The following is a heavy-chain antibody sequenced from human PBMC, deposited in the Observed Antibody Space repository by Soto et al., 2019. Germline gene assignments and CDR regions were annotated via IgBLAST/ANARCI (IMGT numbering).Heavy chain of an antibody. CDR1: GFTFSSYG. CDR3: ALDRPNYFGSGGGYYKSGGDH. Sequence: GGSLRLSCAASGFTFSSYGMHWVRQAPGKGLEWVAVISYDGNNKYYADSVKGRFTISRDNSKNTLFLQMNSLRVEDTAVYYCALDRPNYFGSGGGYYKSGGDHWGQGILVTVSS. CDR2: ISYDGNNK. D-gene: IGHD3-10*01. J-gene: IGHJ5*02. V-gene: IGHV3-30*03.